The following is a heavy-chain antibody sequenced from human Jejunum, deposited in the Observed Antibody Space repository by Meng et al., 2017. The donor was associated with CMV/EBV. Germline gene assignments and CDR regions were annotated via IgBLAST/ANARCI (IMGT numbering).Heavy chain of an antibody. Sequence: SGFRFRYSAMTWVRQAPGKGLQWVSVIYTGATSTYYADSVKGRFTISRDDSKSTLYLQMNSLRAEDTAVYYCAKVDANTVGAFDVWGQGTMVTVSS. CDR2: IYTGATST. CDR3: AKVDANTVGAFDV. V-gene: IGHV3-23*03. CDR1: GFRFRYSA. J-gene: IGHJ3*01. D-gene: IGHD2-2*02.